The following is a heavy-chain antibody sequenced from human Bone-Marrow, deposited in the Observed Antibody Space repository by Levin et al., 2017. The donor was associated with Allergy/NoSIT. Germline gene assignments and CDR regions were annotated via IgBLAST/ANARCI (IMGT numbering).Heavy chain of an antibody. D-gene: IGHD4-17*01. Sequence: SETLSLTCAVSGGSISSGGYSWSWIRQPPGKGLEWIGYIYHSGSTYYNPSLKSRVTISVDRSKNQFSLKLSSVTAADTAVYYCARYYGDYDDPREENWFDPWGQGTLVTVSS. J-gene: IGHJ5*02. CDR1: GGSISSGGYS. V-gene: IGHV4-30-2*01. CDR3: ARYYGDYDDPREENWFDP. CDR2: IYHSGST.